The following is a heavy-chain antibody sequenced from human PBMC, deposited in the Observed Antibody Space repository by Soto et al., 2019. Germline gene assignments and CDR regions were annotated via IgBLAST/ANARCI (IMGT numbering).Heavy chain of an antibody. CDR1: GLTVSGNY. J-gene: IGHJ2*01. CDR2: LYSGSST. V-gene: IGHV3-53*01. D-gene: IGHD1-1*01. Sequence: PGGSLRLSCAASGLTVSGNYMSWVRQAPGKGLEWVSVLYSGSSTYYADSVKGRFTISRDDSKNTLYLQMNSLRADDTAVYYCARAIQLWYFNLWGRGTLVTVSS. CDR3: ARAIQLWYFNL.